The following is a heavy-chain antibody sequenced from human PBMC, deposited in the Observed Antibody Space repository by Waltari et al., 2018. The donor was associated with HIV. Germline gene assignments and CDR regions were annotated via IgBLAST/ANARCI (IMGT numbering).Heavy chain of an antibody. Sequence: QVQLQQWGAGLLKPSETLSLTCAVYGGSFSGYYWSWIRQPPGKGLEWIGEINHSERTNYNPALKVRVTISVDTSKNQFSLKLSSVTAADTAVYYCARDDSSSCSLHPPPGYGMDVWGQGTTVTVSS. CDR2: INHSERT. CDR3: ARDDSSSCSLHPPPGYGMDV. D-gene: IGHD6-13*01. CDR1: GGSFSGYY. J-gene: IGHJ6*02. V-gene: IGHV4-34*01.